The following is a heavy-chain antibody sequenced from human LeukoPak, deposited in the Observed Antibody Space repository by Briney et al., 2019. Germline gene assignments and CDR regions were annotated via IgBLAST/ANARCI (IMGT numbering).Heavy chain of an antibody. D-gene: IGHD3-10*01. Sequence: SETLSLTCAVYGGSFSGYYWSWIRQPPGKGLEWIGEINHYGSTNYNPSLKSRITISVDTSKNQFSLKLSSVTAADTAVYYCARLPDYYSRHGAPGWGQGTLVTVAS. CDR2: INHYGST. V-gene: IGHV4-34*01. CDR3: ARLPDYYSRHGAPG. CDR1: GGSFSGYY. J-gene: IGHJ4*02.